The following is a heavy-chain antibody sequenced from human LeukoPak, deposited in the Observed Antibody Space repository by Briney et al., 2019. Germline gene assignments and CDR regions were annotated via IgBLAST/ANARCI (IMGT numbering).Heavy chain of an antibody. V-gene: IGHV3-30*04. CDR1: GFTFSSYA. D-gene: IGHD6-19*01. CDR2: ISYDGGNK. CDR3: ARSEDPSSGWYPTFDY. J-gene: IGHJ4*02. Sequence: GGSLRLSCAASGFTFSSYAMHWVRQAPGKGLEWVAVISYDGGNKYYADSVKGRFTISRDNSKNTLYLQMNSLRAEDTAVYYCARSEDPSSGWYPTFDYWGQGTLVTVSS.